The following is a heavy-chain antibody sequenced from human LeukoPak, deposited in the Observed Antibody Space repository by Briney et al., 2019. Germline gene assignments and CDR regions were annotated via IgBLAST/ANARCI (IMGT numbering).Heavy chain of an antibody. J-gene: IGHJ3*02. CDR3: ARGVSRAYDI. D-gene: IGHD2-8*01. CDR1: GFSFRNSW. CDR2: TNEDESAK. V-gene: IGHV3-7*01. Sequence: PGGSLRLSCAASGFSFRNSWMAWVRQAPGKGLEWVALTNEDESAKYYVDSVKGRFTISRDNAKNSLFLQMNSLRDEDTAMYYCARGVSRAYDIWGHGTMVTVSS.